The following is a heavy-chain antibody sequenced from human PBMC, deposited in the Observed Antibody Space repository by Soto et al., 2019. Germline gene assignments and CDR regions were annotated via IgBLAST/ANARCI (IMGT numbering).Heavy chain of an antibody. CDR3: ARDLGGWPHY. V-gene: IGHV1-3*01. D-gene: IGHD6-19*01. Sequence: QVQLVQSGAEVKKPGASVKVSCKASGYTFTSYAIHWVRQAPGQRLEWMGWINAGNGNTKYSQKFQDRVTITRDTAATTTYMELSSLRSEDTAVYYCARDLGGWPHYCGQGTLVTVSS. J-gene: IGHJ4*02. CDR1: GYTFTSYA. CDR2: INAGNGNT.